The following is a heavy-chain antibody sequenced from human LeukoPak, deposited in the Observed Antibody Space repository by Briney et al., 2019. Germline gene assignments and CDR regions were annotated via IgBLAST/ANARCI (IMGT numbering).Heavy chain of an antibody. CDR1: GFTFSRYA. J-gene: IGHJ4*02. D-gene: IGHD3-10*01. V-gene: IGHV3-30-3*01. CDR2: ISHDGGNK. Sequence: GRSLRLSCAASGFTFSRYAMHWVRQAPGKGLEWVAVISHDGGNKYYADSVKGRFTISRDSSENTLYLQMNSLRVEDTAIYYCARVGYYSSGPFSYFDYWGQGTLVTVSS. CDR3: ARVGYYSSGPFSYFDY.